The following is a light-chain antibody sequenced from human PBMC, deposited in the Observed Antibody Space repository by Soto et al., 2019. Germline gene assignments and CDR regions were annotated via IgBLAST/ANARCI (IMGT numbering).Light chain of an antibody. CDR2: DVS. CDR1: SSDVGLYNY. J-gene: IGLJ2*01. CDR3: SSYTTSSTLV. V-gene: IGLV2-14*01. Sequence: QSALTQPASVSGSPGQSITISCTGTSSDVGLYNYVSWYQQHPGKAPKVMIYDVSNRPSGVSNRFSGSKSGNTASLTISGLQAEDEADYYCSSYTTSSTLVFGGGTKVTVL.